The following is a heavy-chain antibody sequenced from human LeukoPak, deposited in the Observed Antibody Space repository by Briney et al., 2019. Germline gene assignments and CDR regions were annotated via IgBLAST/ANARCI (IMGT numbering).Heavy chain of an antibody. J-gene: IGHJ4*02. CDR2: ISSSGSTI. D-gene: IGHD3-10*01. CDR3: ARGKWGLWFGELIRPTQFDY. V-gene: IGHV3-48*03. CDR1: GFTFSSYE. Sequence: GGSLRLSCAASGFTFSSYEMNWVRQAPGKGLEWVSYISSSGSTIYYADSVKGRFTISRDNAKNSLYLQMNSLRAEDTAVYYCARGKWGLWFGELIRPTQFDYWGQGTLVTVSS.